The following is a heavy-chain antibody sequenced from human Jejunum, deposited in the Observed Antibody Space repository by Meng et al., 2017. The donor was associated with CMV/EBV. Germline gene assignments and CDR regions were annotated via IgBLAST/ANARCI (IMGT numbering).Heavy chain of an antibody. V-gene: IGHV4-34*01. CDR2: INHSGST. CDR1: GGCLSGYY. J-gene: IGHJ5*02. CDR3: ARGFVKYTVTRVGNWFDP. D-gene: IGHD4-17*01. Sequence: PQVGAGLVKPSATLTLTFAFYGGCLSGYYWSWIRQPPGKGLEWIGEINHSGSTNYNPSLKSRVTISVDTSKNQFSLKLSFVTAADTAVYYCARGFVKYTVTRVGNWFDPWGQGTLVTVSS.